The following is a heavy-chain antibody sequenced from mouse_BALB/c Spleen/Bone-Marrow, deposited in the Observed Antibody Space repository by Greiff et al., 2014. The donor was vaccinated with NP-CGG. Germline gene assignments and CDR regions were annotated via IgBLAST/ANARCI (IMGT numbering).Heavy chain of an antibody. CDR3: ARITTATGAMDY. D-gene: IGHD1-2*01. Sequence: VQLVESGPGLVAPSQSLSISCTVSGFSLTSYGVHWARQPPGKGLEWLGVIWADGSTNYNSALMSRLSISKDNSESQVFLKMNSLQTDDTAMYYCARITTATGAMDYWGQGTSVTVSS. J-gene: IGHJ4*01. V-gene: IGHV2-9*02. CDR1: GFSLTSYG. CDR2: IWADGST.